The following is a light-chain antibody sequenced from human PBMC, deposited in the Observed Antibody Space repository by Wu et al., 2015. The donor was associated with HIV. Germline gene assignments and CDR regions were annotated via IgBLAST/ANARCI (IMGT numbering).Light chain of an antibody. CDR3: QKYNSAPRT. J-gene: IGKJ1*01. CDR2: SAS. CDR1: QTISYY. V-gene: IGKV1-27*01. Sequence: DIQMTQSPSSLSASVGDRVTITCRASQTISYYLAWYQQKPGRVPELLIYSASTLRPGVPSRFSGTGYGTEFTLTISSLQPEDAATYFCQKYNSAPRTFAKDRRWTSN.